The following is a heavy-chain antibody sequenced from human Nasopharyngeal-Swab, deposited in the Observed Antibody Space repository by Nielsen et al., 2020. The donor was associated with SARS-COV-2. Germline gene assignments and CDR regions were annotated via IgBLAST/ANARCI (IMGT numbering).Heavy chain of an antibody. J-gene: IGHJ6*03. CDR3: ARDHGGGTIAEALGHFYYYYYMDV. D-gene: IGHD6-19*01. CDR2: ISSSGSTI. Sequence: GESLKIPCAAPGFTFSDYYMSWIRQAPGKGLEWVSYISSSGSTIYYADSVKGRFTISRDNAKNSLYLQMNSLRAEDTAVYYCARDHGGGTIAEALGHFYYYYYMDVWGKGTTVTVSS. CDR1: GFTFSDYY. V-gene: IGHV3-11*04.